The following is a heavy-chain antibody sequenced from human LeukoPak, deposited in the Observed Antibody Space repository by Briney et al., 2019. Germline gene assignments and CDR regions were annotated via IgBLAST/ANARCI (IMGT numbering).Heavy chain of an antibody. V-gene: IGHV3-30*02. CDR3: ARRRGSSRAPNSL. Sequence: GGSLRLSCAASGFIFSNYGMHWVRQAPGKGLEWVAFIRYDGSNKYHADSVKGRFTISRDNSKNTLYLQMNSLRPEDTAVYYCARRRGSSRAPNSLWGQGTLVTVSS. D-gene: IGHD6-13*01. CDR1: GFIFSNYG. CDR2: IRYDGSNK. J-gene: IGHJ4*02.